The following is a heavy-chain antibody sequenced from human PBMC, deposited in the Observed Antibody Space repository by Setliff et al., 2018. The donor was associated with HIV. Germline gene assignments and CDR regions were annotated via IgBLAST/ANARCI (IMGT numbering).Heavy chain of an antibody. CDR1: GYSFTNYG. J-gene: IGHJ6*02. D-gene: IGHD2-21*02. CDR2: ISAYNGKI. Sequence: ASVKVSCKASGYSFTNYGMSWVRQAPGQGLEWMGWISAYNGKIHYAQKLQGRLTVTTDTSTRTAYMELRSLTSDDTAVYYCARHGVATGTPPYHNFYGMDVWGQGTTVTVSS. CDR3: ARHGVATGTPPYHNFYGMDV. V-gene: IGHV1-18*01.